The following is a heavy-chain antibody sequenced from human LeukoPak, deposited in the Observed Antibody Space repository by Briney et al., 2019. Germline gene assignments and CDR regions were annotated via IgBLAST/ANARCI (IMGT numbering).Heavy chain of an antibody. CDR2: IDPTNQNT. Sequence: ASVRVSCKASGYTFTTHDINWVRQAPGEGLEWMGWIDPTNQNTYYAQKFQGRVTMTGNTSISTTYMELSSLRSEDTAVYYCARGALLWFGELFDVWGQGTLIAVSS. D-gene: IGHD3-10*01. CDR3: ARGALLWFGELFDV. V-gene: IGHV1-8*01. J-gene: IGHJ3*01. CDR1: GYTFTTHD.